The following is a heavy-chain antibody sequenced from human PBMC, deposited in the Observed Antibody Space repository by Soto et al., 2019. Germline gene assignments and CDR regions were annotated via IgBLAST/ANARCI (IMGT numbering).Heavy chain of an antibody. Sequence: EVQLVESGGDLVQPGGSLRLSCAASGFTVSSNFMSWVRQAPGKGLEWVSVIYSIGTTYYADSVKSRFTISRDTSKNTLYLQMNSLRGEDTAVYYCARDSDYGGFDYWGHGPLVTVS. CDR1: GFTVSSNF. V-gene: IGHV3-66*01. J-gene: IGHJ4*01. D-gene: IGHD4-17*01. CDR3: ARDSDYGGFDY. CDR2: IYSIGTT.